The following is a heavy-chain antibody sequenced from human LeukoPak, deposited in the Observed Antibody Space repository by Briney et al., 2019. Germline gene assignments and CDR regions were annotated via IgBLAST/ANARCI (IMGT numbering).Heavy chain of an antibody. CDR2: ISGSGGST. CDR3: AKAGLRFLEWPIDY. V-gene: IGHV3-23*01. CDR1: GFTFSSYA. J-gene: IGHJ4*02. Sequence: PGGSLRLSCAASGFTFSSYAMSWVRQAPGKGLEWVSAISGSGGSTYYADSVKGRFTISRDNSKNTLYLQMNSLRAEDTAVYYCAKAGLRFLEWPIDYWGQGTLVTVSS. D-gene: IGHD3-3*01.